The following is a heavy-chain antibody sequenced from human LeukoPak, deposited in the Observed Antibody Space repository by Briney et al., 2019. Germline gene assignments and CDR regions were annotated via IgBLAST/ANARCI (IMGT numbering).Heavy chain of an antibody. V-gene: IGHV1-2*02. Sequence: GASVKVSCKASGYTFTGYYMHWVRQAPGQGLEWKGWINPNSGGTNYAQKFQGRVTMTRDTSISTAYMELSRLRSDDTAVYYCARGPRGYSYAPGNWFDPWGQGTLVTVSS. CDR2: INPNSGGT. CDR3: ARGPRGYSYAPGNWFDP. J-gene: IGHJ5*02. CDR1: GYTFTGYY. D-gene: IGHD5-18*01.